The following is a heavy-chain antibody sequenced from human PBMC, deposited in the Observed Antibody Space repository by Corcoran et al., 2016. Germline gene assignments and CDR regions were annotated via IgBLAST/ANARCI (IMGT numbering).Heavy chain of an antibody. Sequence: QVQLQESGPGLVKPSETLSLTCTVSGGSISSYYWSWIRQPPGKGLEWIGYIYYSGSTNYNPSLKSRVTISVDTSKNQFSLKLSSVTAADTAVYYCATDIVVVPAAGDYYYYGMDVWGQGTTVTVSS. CDR2: IYYSGST. J-gene: IGHJ6*02. CDR1: GGSISSYY. D-gene: IGHD2-2*01. V-gene: IGHV4-59*01. CDR3: ATDIVVVPAAGDYYYYGMDV.